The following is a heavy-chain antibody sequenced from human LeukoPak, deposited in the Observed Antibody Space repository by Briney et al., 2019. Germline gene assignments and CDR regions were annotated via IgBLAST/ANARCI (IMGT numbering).Heavy chain of an antibody. CDR2: IIPIFGTA. V-gene: IGHV1-69*13. J-gene: IGHJ5*02. Sequence: ASVKVSCKASGGTFSSYAISWVRQAPGQGLEWMGGIIPIFGTASYAQKFQGRVTITADESTSTAYMELSSLRSEDTAVYYCARVPLDYYDSSGDHNWFDPWGQGTLVTVSS. CDR1: GGTFSSYA. D-gene: IGHD3-22*01. CDR3: ARVPLDYYDSSGDHNWFDP.